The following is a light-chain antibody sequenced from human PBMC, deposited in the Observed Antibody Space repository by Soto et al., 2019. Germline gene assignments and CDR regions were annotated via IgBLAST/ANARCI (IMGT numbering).Light chain of an antibody. Sequence: DIQMTQAPSSLSASVGDRVTITCRASQSISSYLNWYQQKPGKAPKLLIYAASSLQSGVPSRFSGSGSGTDFTLTISILQPEDFATYYCQQSYSTPGGTFGGGTKVDIK. CDR2: AAS. V-gene: IGKV1-39*01. CDR1: QSISSY. J-gene: IGKJ4*01. CDR3: QQSYSTPGGT.